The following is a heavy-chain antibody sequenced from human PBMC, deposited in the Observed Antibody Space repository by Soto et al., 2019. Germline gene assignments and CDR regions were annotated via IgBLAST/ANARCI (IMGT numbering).Heavy chain of an antibody. CDR1: GYTFTNYG. CDR3: ARDREYYYDSSGNYYYHYGMDV. Sequence: QVQLVESGAEVKKPGASVKVSCKASGYTFTNYGISWVRQAPGQGLERMGWISGYNGNTKYAQKFQGRVTMTTDTPTNTAYMELRSLRSDDTAVYYCARDREYYYDSSGNYYYHYGMDVCGQGTTVTVS. D-gene: IGHD3-22*01. V-gene: IGHV1-18*04. CDR2: ISGYNGNT. J-gene: IGHJ6*02.